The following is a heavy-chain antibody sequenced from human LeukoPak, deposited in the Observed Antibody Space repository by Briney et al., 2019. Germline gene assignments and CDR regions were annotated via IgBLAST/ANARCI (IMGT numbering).Heavy chain of an antibody. CDR1: GGSISNDY. CDR3: ARDSMVRGVITTRWFDP. Sequence: TSETLSLTCTVSGGSISNDYWNWIRQPPGKGLEWIGSIHSSGSTYYNSSLKSRVTISVDTSKNQFSLKLTSVTAADTAVYYCARDSMVRGVITTRWFDPWAREPWSPSPQ. J-gene: IGHJ5*02. D-gene: IGHD3-10*01. CDR2: IHSSGST. V-gene: IGHV4-59*12.